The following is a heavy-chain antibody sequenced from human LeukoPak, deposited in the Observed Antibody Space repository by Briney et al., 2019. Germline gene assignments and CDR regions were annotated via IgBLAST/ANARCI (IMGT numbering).Heavy chain of an antibody. CDR3: ARAQGIEEGGTTLYYYYMDV. D-gene: IGHD6-13*01. J-gene: IGHJ6*03. Sequence: ASVKVSCKTSGYTFTGYYLHWVRQAPRQGLGWMGWINTNSGGTKYAQKFQGRVTMTRDTSISTAYMELSRLRSDDTAVYYCARAQGIEEGGTTLYYYYMDVWGKGTTVTVSS. V-gene: IGHV1-2*02. CDR1: GYTFTGYY. CDR2: INTNSGGT.